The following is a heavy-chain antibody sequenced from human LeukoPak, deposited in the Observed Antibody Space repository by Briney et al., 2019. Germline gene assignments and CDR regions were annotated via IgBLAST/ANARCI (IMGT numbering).Heavy chain of an antibody. CDR3: ARRLPTFGVSPDY. Sequence: GGSLRLSCAASGFTFSSYEMQWVRQAPGKGLEWVSYISNSGSTIYYADSVKGRFSISRDNAKNTLYLQMNSLRAEDTAVYYRARRLPTFGVSPDYWGQGTLVTVSS. D-gene: IGHD3-3*01. J-gene: IGHJ4*02. CDR2: ISNSGSTI. CDR1: GFTFSSYE. V-gene: IGHV3-48*03.